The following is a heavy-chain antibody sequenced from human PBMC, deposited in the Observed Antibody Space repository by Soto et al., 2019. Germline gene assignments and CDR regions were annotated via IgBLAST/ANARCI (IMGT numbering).Heavy chain of an antibody. V-gene: IGHV4-31*03. D-gene: IGHD3-10*01. Sequence: PSETLSLTCTVSGGSISSGGYYWSWIRQHPGKGLEWIGYIYYSGSTYYNPSLKSRVTISVDTSKNQFSLKLSSVTAADTAVYYCARGGERGYYGSGSYYNAAYWGQGTLVTVS. J-gene: IGHJ4*02. CDR3: ARGGERGYYGSGSYYNAAY. CDR2: IYYSGST. CDR1: GGSISSGGYY.